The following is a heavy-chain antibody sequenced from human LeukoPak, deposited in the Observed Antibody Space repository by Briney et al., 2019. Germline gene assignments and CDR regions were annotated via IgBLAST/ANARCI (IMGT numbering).Heavy chain of an antibody. J-gene: IGHJ5*02. Sequence: GGSLRLSCAASGFTFSSYAMSWVRQAPGKGLEWVSGFSGGGGSTYYADSVKGRFTISRDNSKNTLYLQMNSLRAEDTAVYYCARDGCSSTSCPNWFDPWGQGTLVTVSS. CDR3: ARDGCSSTSCPNWFDP. D-gene: IGHD2-2*01. V-gene: IGHV3-23*01. CDR1: GFTFSSYA. CDR2: FSGGGGST.